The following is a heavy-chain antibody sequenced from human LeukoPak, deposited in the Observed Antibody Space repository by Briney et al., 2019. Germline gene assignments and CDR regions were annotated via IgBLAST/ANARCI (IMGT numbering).Heavy chain of an antibody. D-gene: IGHD3-22*01. CDR1: GFTFDDYA. Sequence: GSLRLSCAASGFTFDDYAMHWVRQAPGKGLEWVSLISGDGGSTYYADSVKDRFTISRDNSKNSLYLQMNSLRAEDTALYYCAKDKMGLYYDSSGYYFDYWGPGTLVTVSS. V-gene: IGHV3-43D*03. CDR2: ISGDGGST. CDR3: AKDKMGLYYDSSGYYFDY. J-gene: IGHJ4*02.